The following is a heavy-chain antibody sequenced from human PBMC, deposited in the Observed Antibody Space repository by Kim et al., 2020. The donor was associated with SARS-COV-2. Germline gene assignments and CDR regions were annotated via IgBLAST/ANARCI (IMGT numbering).Heavy chain of an antibody. Sequence: ASVKVSCKASGYTFTSYAMHWVRQAPGQRLEWMGWINAGNGNTKYSQKFQGRVTITRDTSASTAYMELSSLRSEDTAVYYCAREQWLDYYYYYGMDVWGQGTTVTVSS. CDR1: GYTFTSYA. V-gene: IGHV1-3*01. CDR3: AREQWLDYYYYYGMDV. D-gene: IGHD6-19*01. CDR2: INAGNGNT. J-gene: IGHJ6*02.